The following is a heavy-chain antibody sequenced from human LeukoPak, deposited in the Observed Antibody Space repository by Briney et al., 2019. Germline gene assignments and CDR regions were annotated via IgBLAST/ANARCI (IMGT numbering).Heavy chain of an antibody. CDR1: GGSISSYY. J-gene: IGHJ4*02. Sequence: SETLSLTCTVSGGSISSYYWSWIRQPAGKGLEWIGRIYTSGSTNYNPSLKSRVTMSVDTSKNQFSLKLSSVTAADTAVYYCARAKPKNMVRGLIMRRESRYYFDYWGQGTLVTVSS. V-gene: IGHV4-4*07. CDR3: ARAKPKNMVRGLIMRRESRYYFDY. D-gene: IGHD3-10*01. CDR2: IYTSGST.